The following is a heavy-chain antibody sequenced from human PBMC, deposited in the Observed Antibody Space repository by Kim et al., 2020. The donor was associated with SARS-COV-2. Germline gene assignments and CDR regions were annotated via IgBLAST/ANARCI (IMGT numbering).Heavy chain of an antibody. Sequence: YHQSLKSRVTISVDTSKTQFALKRSAVTAADTAVYYCARWDPYSSSWYDYWGQGTLVTVSS. V-gene: IGHV4-39*01. J-gene: IGHJ4*02. D-gene: IGHD6-13*01. CDR3: ARWDPYSSSWYDY.